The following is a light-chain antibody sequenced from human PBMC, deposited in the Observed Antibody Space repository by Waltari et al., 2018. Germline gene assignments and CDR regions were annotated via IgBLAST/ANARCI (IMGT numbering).Light chain of an antibody. J-gene: IGKJ5*01. V-gene: IGKV3-11*01. CDR3: QQRSNWSVT. CDR1: QSVSSY. Sequence: EIVLTQSPATLSLSPGERATLSCRASQSVSSYLAWYQQKPGQAPRLLIYYASNRATGIPARFSGSGSGTDFTLTISSLEPEDFAVYYCQQRSNWSVTFGQGTRLEIK. CDR2: YAS.